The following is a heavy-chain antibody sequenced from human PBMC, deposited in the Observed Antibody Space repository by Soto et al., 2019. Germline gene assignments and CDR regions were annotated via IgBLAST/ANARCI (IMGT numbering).Heavy chain of an antibody. CDR3: ARGQQPERNWFDP. J-gene: IGHJ5*02. V-gene: IGHV4-34*01. D-gene: IGHD6-13*01. Sequence: SETLSLTCAVYGGSFSGYCWSWIRQPPGKGLEWIGEINHSGSTNYNPSLKSRVTISVDTSKNQFSLKLSSVTAADTAVYYCARGQQPERNWFDPWGQGTLVTVSS. CDR2: INHSGST. CDR1: GGSFSGYC.